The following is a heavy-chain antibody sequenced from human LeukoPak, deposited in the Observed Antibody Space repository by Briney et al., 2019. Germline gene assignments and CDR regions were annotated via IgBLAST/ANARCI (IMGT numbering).Heavy chain of an antibody. CDR1: GGTFSSYA. CDR2: IIPIFGTA. Sequence: ASVKVSCKASGGTFSSYAISWVRQAPGQGLEWMGVIIPIFGTANYAQKFQGRVTITTDESTSTAYMELSSLRSEDTAVYYCASSTYDSSGYYYVHFDYWGQGTLVTVSS. D-gene: IGHD3-22*01. CDR3: ASSTYDSSGYYYVHFDY. V-gene: IGHV1-69*05. J-gene: IGHJ4*02.